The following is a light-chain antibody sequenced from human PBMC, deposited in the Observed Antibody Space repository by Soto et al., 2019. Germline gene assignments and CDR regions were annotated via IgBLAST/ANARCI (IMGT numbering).Light chain of an antibody. CDR1: QSVSSY. CDR2: DAS. Sequence: EIVLTQSPATLSVSPGERVTLSCRASQSVSSYLAWYQQKPGQAPRLLIYDASNRATGIPARFSGSGSGTDFTLTISSLEPEDFAIYYCQQRSNWPLTFGPGTKVDI. CDR3: QQRSNWPLT. J-gene: IGKJ3*01. V-gene: IGKV3-11*01.